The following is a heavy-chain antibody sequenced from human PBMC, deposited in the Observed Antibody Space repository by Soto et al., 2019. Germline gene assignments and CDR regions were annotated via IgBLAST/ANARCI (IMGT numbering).Heavy chain of an antibody. CDR1: GDTFDTFA. D-gene: IGHD6-13*01. CDR2: IIPIFRTP. CDR3: ARDFKRYSSPPGPLEY. J-gene: IGHJ4*02. Sequence: SVKVSCKASGDTFDTFAISWVRQAPGQGLEWMGGIIPIFRTPDYGQKLQGRVTMTTDTSTSTAYMELRSLRSDDTAVYYCARDFKRYSSPPGPLEYWGLGTLVTVS. V-gene: IGHV1-69*05.